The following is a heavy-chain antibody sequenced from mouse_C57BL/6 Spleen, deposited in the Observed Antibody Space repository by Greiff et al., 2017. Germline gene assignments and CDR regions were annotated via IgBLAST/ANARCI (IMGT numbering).Heavy chain of an antibody. D-gene: IGHD2-2*01. CDR3: ARDRDGYDGDYFDY. Sequence: EVKLMESGGGLVKPGGSLKLSCAASGFTFSSYAMSWVRQTPEKRLEWVATISDGGSYTYYPDNVKGRFTISRDNAKNNLYLQMSHLKSEDTAMYYCARDRDGYDGDYFDYWGQGTTLTVSS. V-gene: IGHV5-4*01. J-gene: IGHJ2*01. CDR1: GFTFSSYA. CDR2: ISDGGSYT.